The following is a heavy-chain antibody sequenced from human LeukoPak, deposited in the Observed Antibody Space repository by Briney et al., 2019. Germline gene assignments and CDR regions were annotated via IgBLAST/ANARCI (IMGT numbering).Heavy chain of an antibody. CDR1: GGSISSYY. J-gene: IGHJ4*02. D-gene: IGHD1-26*01. CDR2: IYYSGST. CDR3: ARGEWELLLDY. Sequence: SETLSLTCTVSGGSISSYYWSWIRQPPGKGLEWIGYIYYSGSTNYNPSLKSRVTISVDTSKNQFSLKLSSVTAADTAVYYCARGEWELLLDYWGQGTLVTVSS. V-gene: IGHV4-59*01.